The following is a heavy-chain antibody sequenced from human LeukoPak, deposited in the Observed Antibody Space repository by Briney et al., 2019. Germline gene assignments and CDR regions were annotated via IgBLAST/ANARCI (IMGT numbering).Heavy chain of an antibody. Sequence: GASVKVSCKVSGYTLTELSMHWVRQAPGKGLEWMGGFDPEDGETIYAQKFQGRVTMTEDTSTDTAYMELSSLRSEDTAVYYCATALWPSAVTALYFDYWGQGTLVTVSS. CDR1: GYTLTELS. V-gene: IGHV1-24*01. J-gene: IGHJ4*02. CDR2: FDPEDGET. D-gene: IGHD2-21*02. CDR3: ATALWPSAVTALYFDY.